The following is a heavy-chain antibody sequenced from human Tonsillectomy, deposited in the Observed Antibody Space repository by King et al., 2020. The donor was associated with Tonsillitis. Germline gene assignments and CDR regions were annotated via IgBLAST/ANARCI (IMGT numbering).Heavy chain of an antibody. J-gene: IGHJ6*02. CDR1: GFTFSSYA. D-gene: IGHD3-3*01. V-gene: IGHV3-23*04. CDR3: AKVEGHQPYYYYGMDV. CDR2: ISGSGGST. Sequence: EVQLVESGGGLVQPGGSLRLSCAASGFTFSSYAMSWVRQAPGKGLEWVSAISGSGGSTYYADSVKGRFTISRDNSKNTLYLQMNSLRAEDTAVYYCAKVEGHQPYYYYGMDVWGQGTTVTVSS.